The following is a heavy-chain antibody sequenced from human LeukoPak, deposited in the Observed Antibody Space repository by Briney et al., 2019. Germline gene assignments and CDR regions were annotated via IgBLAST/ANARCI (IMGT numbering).Heavy chain of an antibody. CDR1: GGPISSYY. Sequence: SETLSLTCTVSGGPISSYYWSWIRPPPGKGLEWIGYIYYSGSTDYNPSLKSRVTISVDTSKNRFSLKLSSVTAADTAVYYCARDDSQGFDPWGQGTLVTVSS. CDR3: ARDDSQGFDP. CDR2: IYYSGST. D-gene: IGHD2-21*02. V-gene: IGHV4-59*01. J-gene: IGHJ5*02.